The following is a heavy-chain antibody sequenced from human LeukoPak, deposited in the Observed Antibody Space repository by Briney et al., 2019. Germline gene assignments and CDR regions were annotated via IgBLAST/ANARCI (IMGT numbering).Heavy chain of an antibody. Sequence: SAGSLRLSCAASGFTVSSNYMTWVRQAPGKGLEWVSVLYSGGTTYYADSVKGRFTISRHNSNNTLYLQMNSLRAEDTAVYYCTRGFYYDSSGYYGLDYWGQGTLVTVSS. V-gene: IGHV3-53*04. J-gene: IGHJ4*02. D-gene: IGHD3-22*01. CDR1: GFTVSSNY. CDR3: TRGFYYDSSGYYGLDY. CDR2: LYSGGTT.